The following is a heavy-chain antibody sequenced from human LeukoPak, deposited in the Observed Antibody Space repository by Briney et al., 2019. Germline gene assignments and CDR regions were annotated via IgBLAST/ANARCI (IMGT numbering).Heavy chain of an antibody. D-gene: IGHD4-23*01. J-gene: IGHJ4*02. CDR3: ARDPNRLADYGGDYFDH. V-gene: IGHV3-30*04. Sequence: GGSLRLSCAASGFTFSSFSMHWVRQAPGNGLEWVAVISNDGSHRYYADSVKGRFTISRDNSKSTLSLEMNTLRPEDTALWYCARDPNRLADYGGDYFDHWGQGTLVTVSS. CDR1: GFTFSSFS. CDR2: ISNDGSHR.